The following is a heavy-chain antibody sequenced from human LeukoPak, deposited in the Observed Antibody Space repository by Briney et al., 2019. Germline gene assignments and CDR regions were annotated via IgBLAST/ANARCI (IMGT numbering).Heavy chain of an antibody. Sequence: ASVKVSCKASGYTFTSYGISWVRQAPGQRLEWMGWISAYNGNTNYAQKLQGRVTMTTDTSTSTAYMELRSLRSDDTAVYYCASNIAAAGTVWFDPWGQGTLVTVSS. CDR1: GYTFTSYG. CDR3: ASNIAAAGTVWFDP. J-gene: IGHJ5*02. V-gene: IGHV1-18*01. CDR2: ISAYNGNT. D-gene: IGHD6-13*01.